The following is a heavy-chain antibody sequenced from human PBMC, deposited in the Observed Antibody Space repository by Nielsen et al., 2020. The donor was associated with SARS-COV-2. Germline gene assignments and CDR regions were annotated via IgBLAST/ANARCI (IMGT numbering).Heavy chain of an antibody. D-gene: IGHD3-10*01. CDR1: GFTFSSYG. Sequence: GGSLRLSCAASGFTFSSYGMHWVRQAPGKGLEWVAAISYDGSNKYYADSVKGRFTISRDNSKNTLYLQMNSLRAEDTAVYYCAKGGWFGEPRYYFDYWGQGTLVTVSS. CDR2: ISYDGSNK. J-gene: IGHJ4*02. V-gene: IGHV3-30*18. CDR3: AKGGWFGEPRYYFDY.